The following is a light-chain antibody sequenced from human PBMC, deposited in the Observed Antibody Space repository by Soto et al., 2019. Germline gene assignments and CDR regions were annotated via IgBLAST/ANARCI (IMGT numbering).Light chain of an antibody. J-gene: IGLJ3*02. CDR3: SSYTTSGALV. Sequence: QSVVTQPASVSGSPGQSITISCTGTSSDVGGYNYVSWYQQHPDKAPKLLIFDVRSRPSGISNRFSGSKSGNTASLTISGLQAADGADYYCSSYTTSGALVFGGGTKLTVL. CDR1: SSDVGGYNY. V-gene: IGLV2-14*03. CDR2: DVR.